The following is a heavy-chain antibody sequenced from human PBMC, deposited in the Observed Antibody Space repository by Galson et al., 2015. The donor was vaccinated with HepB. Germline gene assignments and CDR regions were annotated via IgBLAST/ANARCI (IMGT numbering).Heavy chain of an antibody. CDR2: IDPSDSYT. CDR3: ARQLTGWGTTGTTGHN. CDR1: GYSFTSYW. D-gene: IGHD1-1*01. V-gene: IGHV5-10-1*01. J-gene: IGHJ4*02. Sequence: SGAEVKKPGESLRISCKGSGYSFTSYWISWVRQMPGKGLEWMGRIDPSDSYTNYSPSFQGHVTISADKSISTAYLQWSSLKASDTAMYYCARQLTGWGTTGTTGHNWGQGTLVTVSS.